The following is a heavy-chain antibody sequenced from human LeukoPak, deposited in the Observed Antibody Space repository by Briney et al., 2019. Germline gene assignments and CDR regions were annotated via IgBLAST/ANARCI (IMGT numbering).Heavy chain of an antibody. CDR2: INHSGST. V-gene: IGHV4-34*01. CDR3: ARDARIAARPRGYFDY. CDR1: GGSFSGYY. Sequence: SETLSLTCAVYGGSFSGYYWSWIRQPPGKGLEWIGEINHSGSTNYNPSLKSRVTISVDTSKNQFSLKLSSATAADTAVYYCARDARIAARPRGYFDYWGQGTLVTVSS. J-gene: IGHJ4*02. D-gene: IGHD6-6*01.